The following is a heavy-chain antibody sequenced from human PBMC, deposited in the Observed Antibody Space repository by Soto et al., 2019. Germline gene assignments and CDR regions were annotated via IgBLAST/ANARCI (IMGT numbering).Heavy chain of an antibody. D-gene: IGHD3-3*01. Sequence: PGGSLRLSCAASGFSFSTYAMNWVRQAPGKRLEWVSVIGGGGGSIYYADYVKGRFTISRDNSKNTLYLQMNSLRVEDTAVYYCAKNYDDYYIDYWGQGSLVTVSS. CDR2: IGGGGGSI. CDR3: AKNYDDYYIDY. CDR1: GFSFSTYA. V-gene: IGHV3-23*01. J-gene: IGHJ4*02.